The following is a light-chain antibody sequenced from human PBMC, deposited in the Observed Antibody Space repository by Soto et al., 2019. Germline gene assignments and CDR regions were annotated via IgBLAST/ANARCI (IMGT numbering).Light chain of an antibody. CDR3: QQYGSSLWT. J-gene: IGKJ1*01. V-gene: IGKV3-20*01. CDR1: QSVGSD. CDR2: GAF. Sequence: EIVMTQSPATLSVSPGERATLSCRASQSVGSDLAWYQQKPGQAPRLVIYGAFNRATGIPARFSGSGSGTDFTLTISRLEPEDFAVYYCQQYGSSLWTFGQGTKVDIK.